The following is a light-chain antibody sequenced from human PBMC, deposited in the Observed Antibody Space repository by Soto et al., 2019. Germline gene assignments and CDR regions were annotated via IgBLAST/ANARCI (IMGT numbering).Light chain of an antibody. CDR2: RSY. J-gene: IGLJ2*01. CDR1: GSNIGNNF. CDR3: AAWDDSLSGEV. Sequence: QAVVTQPPSASGTPGEMVTISCSGGGSNIGNNFVYWYQQLPGAAPQLLIYRSYQRPSGVPDRFSGSKSGTSGSLAISGLRSEDEANYYCAAWDDSLSGEVFGGGTKLTVL. V-gene: IGLV1-47*01.